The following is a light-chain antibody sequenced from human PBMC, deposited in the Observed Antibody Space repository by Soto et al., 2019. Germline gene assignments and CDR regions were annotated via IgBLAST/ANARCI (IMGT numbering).Light chain of an antibody. CDR1: QTIGTY. CDR2: DAS. CDR3: QQSYNTPLT. Sequence: IEVTQSPSSLAASLGDRFTITCHASQTIGTYVNWYRQKSGADPXLLIYDASTLQSGVPSRFRGGASGTDFTLTISSLQLDDFATYYCQQSYNTPLTFGQGTKVDI. V-gene: IGKV1-39*01. J-gene: IGKJ1*01.